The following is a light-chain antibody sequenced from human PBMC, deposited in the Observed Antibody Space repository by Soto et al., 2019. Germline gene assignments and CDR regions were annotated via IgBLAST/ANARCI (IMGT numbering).Light chain of an antibody. Sequence: QSALTQPASVSGSPGQSITISCTGTSSDVGSYNLVSWYQQHPGKAPKLMIYEGSKRPSGVSNRFSGSKSGNTASLTISGLQAEDEADYYCCSYAGSSTFAVYVFGTGTKLTV. V-gene: IGLV2-23*03. J-gene: IGLJ1*01. CDR3: CSYAGSSTFAVYV. CDR2: EGS. CDR1: SSDVGSYNL.